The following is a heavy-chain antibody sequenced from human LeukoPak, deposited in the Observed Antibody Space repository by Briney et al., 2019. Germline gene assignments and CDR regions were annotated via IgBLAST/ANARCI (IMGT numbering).Heavy chain of an antibody. CDR1: GGTFSSYA. Sequence: ASVKVSCKASGGTFSSYAISWVRQAPGQGLEWMGGFDPESGKTIYAEKFQGRVSMTEDTSTDTAYMELNSLSSEDTAIYYCATNTYNGYAIDSWGQGTLVTVSS. CDR2: FDPESGKT. J-gene: IGHJ4*02. D-gene: IGHD5-12*01. V-gene: IGHV1-24*01. CDR3: ATNTYNGYAIDS.